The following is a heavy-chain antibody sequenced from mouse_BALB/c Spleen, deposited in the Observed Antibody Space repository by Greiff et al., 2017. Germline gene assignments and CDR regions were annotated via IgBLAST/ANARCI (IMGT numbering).Heavy chain of an antibody. CDR1: GFTFSDYY. Sequence: EVHLVESGGGLVKPGGSLKLSCAASGFTFSDYYMYWVRQTPEKRLEWVATISDGGSDTYYPDSVKGRFTISRDNTKNNLYLQMSSLKSEDTAMYYCASLSTMFTYYAMDYWGQGTSVTVSA. V-gene: IGHV5-4*02. CDR3: ASLSTMFTYYAMDY. J-gene: IGHJ4*01. D-gene: IGHD2-2*01. CDR2: ISDGGSDT.